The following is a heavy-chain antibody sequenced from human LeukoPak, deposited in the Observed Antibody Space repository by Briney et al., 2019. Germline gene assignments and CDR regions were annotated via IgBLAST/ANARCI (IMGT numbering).Heavy chain of an antibody. J-gene: IGHJ4*02. CDR3: AKNPGYSSSRYSSYFDY. CDR2: ISSSSSYI. D-gene: IGHD6-13*01. V-gene: IGHV3-21*01. CDR1: GFTFSSYS. Sequence: KPGGSLRLSCAASGFTFSSYSMNWVRQAPGKGLEWVSSISSSSSYIYYADSVKGRFTISRDNAKNSLYLQMNSLRAEDTAVYYCAKNPGYSSSRYSSYFDYWGQGTLVTVSS.